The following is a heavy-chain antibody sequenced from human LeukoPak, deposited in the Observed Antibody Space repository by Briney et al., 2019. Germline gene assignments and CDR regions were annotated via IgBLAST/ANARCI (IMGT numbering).Heavy chain of an antibody. Sequence: ASVKVSCKASGYTFTGYYMHWVRQAPGQGLEWMGWINPNSGGTNYAQKFQGRVTMTRDTSISTAYMELSRLRSDDTAVYYCARVRLDTAMVRSGAFGIWGQGTMVTVSS. CDR2: INPNSGGT. V-gene: IGHV1-2*02. D-gene: IGHD5-18*01. CDR3: ARVRLDTAMVRSGAFGI. CDR1: GYTFTGYY. J-gene: IGHJ3*02.